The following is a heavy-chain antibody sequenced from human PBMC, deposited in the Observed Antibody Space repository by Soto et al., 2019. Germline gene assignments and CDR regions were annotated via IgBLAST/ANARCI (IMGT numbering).Heavy chain of an antibody. D-gene: IGHD3-9*01. J-gene: IGHJ3*02. CDR2: ISGSGGST. V-gene: IGHV3-23*01. CDR1: GFTFSSYA. CDR3: AKVHHDRKLRYFDWSHRGGIHDAFDI. Sequence: EVQLLESGGGLVQPGGSLRLSCAASGFTFSSYAMSWVRQAPGKGLEWVSAISGSGGSTYYADSVKGRFTISRDNSKNTLYLQMNSLRAEDTAVYYCAKVHHDRKLRYFDWSHRGGIHDAFDIWGQGTMVTVSS.